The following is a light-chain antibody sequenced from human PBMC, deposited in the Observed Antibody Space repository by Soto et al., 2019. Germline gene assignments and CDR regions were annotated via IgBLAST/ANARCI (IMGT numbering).Light chain of an antibody. V-gene: IGLV2-8*01. J-gene: IGLJ1*01. CDR2: EVS. Sequence: QSALTQPPSASGSLGQSVTISCTGSTSDVGIYNYVSWYHHHPGEARKLILSEVSMRPSGVPDRFSGTKSGNTGSLTVSGLQADDEADYYCSSYAGSNNFVFGTGTKLTVL. CDR3: SSYAGSNNFV. CDR1: TSDVGIYNY.